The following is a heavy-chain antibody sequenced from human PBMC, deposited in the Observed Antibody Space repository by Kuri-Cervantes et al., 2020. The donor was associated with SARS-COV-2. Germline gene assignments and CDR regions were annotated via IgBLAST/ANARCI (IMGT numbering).Heavy chain of an antibody. J-gene: IGHJ4*02. CDR1: GFTFSSYG. CDR3: AKDRVGVQDF. CDR2: ISYDGSNK. D-gene: IGHD2-21*01. Sequence: GESLKISCAASGFTFSSYGMHWVRQAPGKGLEWVAVISYDGSNKYYADSVKGRFTISRDNSQNTLYLHMKSLRSEDTAMYYCAKDRVGVQDFWGQGTLVTVSS. V-gene: IGHV3-30*18.